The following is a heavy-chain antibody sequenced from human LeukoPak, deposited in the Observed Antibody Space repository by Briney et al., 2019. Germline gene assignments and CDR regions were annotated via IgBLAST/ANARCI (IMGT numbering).Heavy chain of an antibody. CDR3: ATGIYYYYGMDV. CDR2: ISSSSSYT. Sequence: PGGSLRLSCAASGFTFSDYYMSWIRQAPGKGLEWVSYISSSSSYTNYADSVKGRFTISRDNAKNSLYLQMNSLRAVDTAVYYCATGIYYYYGMDVWGKGTTVTVSS. V-gene: IGHV3-11*06. CDR1: GFTFSDYY. J-gene: IGHJ6*04. D-gene: IGHD1-1*01.